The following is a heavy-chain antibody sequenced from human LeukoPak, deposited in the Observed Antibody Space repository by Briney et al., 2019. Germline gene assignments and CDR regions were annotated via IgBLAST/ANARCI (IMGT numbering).Heavy chain of an antibody. Sequence: SETLSLTCTVSGGSISSYYWSWIRQPPGKGLEWIGYVYYSGSAHYNPSLKSRVTISVDTSKNQFSLKLSSVTAADTAVYYCARLTTGRFDPWGQGTLVTVSS. V-gene: IGHV4-59*08. D-gene: IGHD4-11*01. CDR3: ARLTTGRFDP. CDR1: GGSISSYY. J-gene: IGHJ5*02. CDR2: VYYSGSA.